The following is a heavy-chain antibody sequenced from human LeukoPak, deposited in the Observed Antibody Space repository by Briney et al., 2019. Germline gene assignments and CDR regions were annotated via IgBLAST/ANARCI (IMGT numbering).Heavy chain of an antibody. J-gene: IGHJ6*03. CDR1: GGSISSSSYY. D-gene: IGHD5-18*01. Sequence: PSETLSLTCTVSGGSISSSSYYWSWIRQPAGKGLEWIGRIYTSGSTNYNPSLKSRVTMSVDTSKNQFSLKLSSVTAADTAVYYCARETVGQRGYSCIGYYYYYYYMDVWGKGTTVTISS. CDR2: IYTSGST. CDR3: ARETVGQRGYSCIGYYYYYYYMDV. V-gene: IGHV4-61*02.